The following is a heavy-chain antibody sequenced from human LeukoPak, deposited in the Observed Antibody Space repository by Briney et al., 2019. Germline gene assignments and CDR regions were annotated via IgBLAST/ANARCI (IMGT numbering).Heavy chain of an antibody. CDR1: GYTFTSYY. CDR2: ISPSGGST. D-gene: IGHD1-26*01. CDR3: AHTVYSGSPFDY. J-gene: IGHJ4*02. Sequence: ASVKVSCKASGYTFTSYYMHWVRQAPGQGLEWMGIISPSGGSTSYAQKFQGRVTMTRDTSTSTVYMELSSLRSEDTAVYYCAHTVYSGSPFDYWGQGTLVTVSS. V-gene: IGHV1-46*01.